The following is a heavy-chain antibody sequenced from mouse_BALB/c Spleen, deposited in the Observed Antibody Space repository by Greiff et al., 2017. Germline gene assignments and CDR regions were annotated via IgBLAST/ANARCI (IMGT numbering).Heavy chain of an antibody. D-gene: IGHD2-14*01. V-gene: IGHV3-2*02. CDR2: ISYSGST. J-gene: IGHJ4*01. CDR1: GYSITSDYA. Sequence: DVKLQESGPGLVKPSQSLSLTCTVTGYSITSDYAWNWIRQFPGNKLEWMGYISYSGSTSYNPSLKSRISITRDTSKNQFFLQLNSVTTEDTATYYCSYYMYALYAMGYWGQGTSVTVSS. CDR3: SYYMYALYAMGY.